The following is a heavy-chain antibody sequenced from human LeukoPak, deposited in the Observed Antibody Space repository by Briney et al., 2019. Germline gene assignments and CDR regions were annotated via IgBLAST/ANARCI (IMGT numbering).Heavy chain of an antibody. D-gene: IGHD6-19*01. J-gene: IGHJ6*03. V-gene: IGHV3-48*03. Sequence: GALRLSCAAAGFTFSSYEMNWVRQAPGKGLEWVSYISSSGSTIYYADSVKGRFTISRDNAKNSLHLQMNSLRAEDTAVYYCASDSSGFPGLYYYYYMDVWGKGTTVTISS. CDR1: GFTFSSYE. CDR2: ISSSGSTI. CDR3: ASDSSGFPGLYYYYYMDV.